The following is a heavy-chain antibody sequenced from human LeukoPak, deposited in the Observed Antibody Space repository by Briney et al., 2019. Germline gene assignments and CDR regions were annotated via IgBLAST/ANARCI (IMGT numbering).Heavy chain of an antibody. CDR1: GFTFSSYS. D-gene: IGHD4-17*01. J-gene: IGHJ4*02. V-gene: IGHV3-21*01. CDR2: ISSSSSYI. Sequence: PGGSLRLSCAASGFTFSSYSMNWVRQAPGKGLEWVSSISSSSSYIYYADTVKGRYNSCTENAKHTLYLQMNSLRAEDTAVFYYAIIYGDYDIKADTQANDYWGQGTLVTVSS. CDR3: AIIYGDYDIKADTQANDY.